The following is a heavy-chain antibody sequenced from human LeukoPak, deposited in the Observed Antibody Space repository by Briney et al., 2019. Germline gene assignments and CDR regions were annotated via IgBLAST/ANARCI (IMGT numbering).Heavy chain of an antibody. Sequence: GSLRLSCAASGFTFNIFGMHWVRQAPGKGLEWVSQISDSGGTTNYADSVKGRFTISRDNSKNMVYLQVNSLRADDTAVYYCAKNRGAGFHFYYHMNVWGEGTTVTVSS. J-gene: IGHJ6*03. D-gene: IGHD1-26*01. CDR1: GFTFNIFG. CDR2: ISDSGGTT. CDR3: AKNRGAGFHFYYHMNV. V-gene: IGHV3-23*01.